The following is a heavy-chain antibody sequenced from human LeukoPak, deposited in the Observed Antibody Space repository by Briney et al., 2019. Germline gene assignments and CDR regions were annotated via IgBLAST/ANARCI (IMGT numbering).Heavy chain of an antibody. J-gene: IGHJ4*02. CDR3: ARVRLVVTAADY. CDR2: ISYDGSNK. CDR1: GFTFSSYG. V-gene: IGHV3-30*03. Sequence: PGGSLRLSCAASGFTFSSYGMHWVRQAPGKVLEWVAVISYDGSNKYYADSVKGRFTISRDNAKNSLYLQMNSLRAEDTAIYYCARVRLVVTAADYWGQGTLVTVSS. D-gene: IGHD2-21*02.